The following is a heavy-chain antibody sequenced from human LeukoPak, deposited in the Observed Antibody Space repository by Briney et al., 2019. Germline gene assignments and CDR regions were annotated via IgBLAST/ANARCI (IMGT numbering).Heavy chain of an antibody. Sequence: PGGSLRLSCAASGFTFSNFAMSWVRQAPGKGLEWVSVVYSGGRTFYADSVKGRFTISRDKSKNTVYLQMNSLRADDTAVYYCARQAAAGLDYWGQGTLVTVSS. D-gene: IGHD6-13*01. CDR3: ARQAAAGLDY. V-gene: IGHV3-66*02. CDR2: VYSGGRT. J-gene: IGHJ4*02. CDR1: GFTFSNFA.